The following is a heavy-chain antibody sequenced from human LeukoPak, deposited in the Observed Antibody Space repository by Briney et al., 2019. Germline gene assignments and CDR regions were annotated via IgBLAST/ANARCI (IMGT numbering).Heavy chain of an antibody. CDR1: GGSISNYY. CDR2: IYQTGAT. V-gene: IGHV4-59*12. D-gene: IGHD3-10*01. J-gene: IGHJ4*02. Sequence: SETLSLTCIVSGGSISNYYWSWFRQPPGKGLEWIGYIYQTGATNYNPSLKSRVTISVDTSKNQFSLKLSSVTAADTAVYYCARGDYGSGSYFDYWGQGTLVTVSS. CDR3: ARGDYGSGSYFDY.